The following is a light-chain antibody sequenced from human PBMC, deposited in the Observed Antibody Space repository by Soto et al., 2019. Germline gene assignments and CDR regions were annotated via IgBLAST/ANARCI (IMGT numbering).Light chain of an antibody. Sequence: IVLPQSPATLSLSPGERATLACRASQSINTYLAWYQQKPGQVPRLLIYAASNRATGIPARFSVSGSGTDFTLTITSLEPEDFAVSDCQQRTYWPLTFGGGTKVEIK. J-gene: IGKJ4*01. CDR2: AAS. CDR1: QSINTY. CDR3: QQRTYWPLT. V-gene: IGKV3-11*01.